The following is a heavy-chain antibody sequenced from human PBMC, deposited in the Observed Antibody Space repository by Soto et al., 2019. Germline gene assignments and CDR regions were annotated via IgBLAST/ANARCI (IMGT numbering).Heavy chain of an antibody. CDR1: GGSFSSYV. Sequence: QGQLVQSGAEVKKPGSSVKVSCKASGGSFSSYVIIWIRQAPGQGLEWMGGIIPVSNAANYAQRFQDRVTMSVDKSTSTAYMELRSLRSEDTAIYYCAQETYYFHIRDYHWFDPWGQGTLVTVSS. D-gene: IGHD3-22*01. CDR3: AQETYYFHIRDYHWFDP. J-gene: IGHJ5*02. V-gene: IGHV1-69*06. CDR2: IIPVSNAA.